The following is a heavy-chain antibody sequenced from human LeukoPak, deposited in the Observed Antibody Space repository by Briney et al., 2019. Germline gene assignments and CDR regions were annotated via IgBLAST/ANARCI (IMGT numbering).Heavy chain of an antibody. CDR3: ARYFEGTDFWSGYPDAFDI. J-gene: IGHJ3*02. Sequence: SETLSLTCAVYGGSFSGYYWSWIRQPPGKGLEWIGYIYYSGSTNYNPSLKSRVTISVDTSKNQFSLKLSSVTAADTAVYYCARYFEGTDFWSGYPDAFDIWGQGTMVTVSS. D-gene: IGHD3-3*01. CDR2: IYYSGST. CDR1: GGSFSGYY. V-gene: IGHV4-59*01.